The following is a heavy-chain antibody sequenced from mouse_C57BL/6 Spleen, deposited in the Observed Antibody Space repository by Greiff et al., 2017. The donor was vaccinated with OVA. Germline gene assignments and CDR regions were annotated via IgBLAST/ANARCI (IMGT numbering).Heavy chain of an antibody. V-gene: IGHV1-80*01. CDR3: ARRGATVVDFDY. CDR2: IYPGDGDT. J-gene: IGHJ2*01. CDR1: GYAFSSYW. D-gene: IGHD1-1*01. Sequence: VQLQQSGAELVQPGASVKISCKASGYAFSSYWMNWVKQWPGTGLEWIGQIYPGDGDTNYNGKFKGKATLTAATSSSKAYMQLSSQTSEDAAVYICARRGATVVDFDYWGQGTTLTVSS.